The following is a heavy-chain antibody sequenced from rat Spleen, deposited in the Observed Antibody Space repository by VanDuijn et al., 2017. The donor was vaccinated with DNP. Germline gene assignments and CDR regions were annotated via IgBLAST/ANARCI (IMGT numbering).Heavy chain of an antibody. Sequence: QVQLKESGPGLVQPSQTLSLTCTVAGFSLTSYNVHWVRQPPGKGLEWMGVIWNTGGTRYNSALKSRLSISKDTSKSQVFLKMNSLQTEDTATYYCARDRDPSTVMDAWGQGASVTVSS. J-gene: IGHJ4*01. CDR3: ARDRDPSTVMDA. CDR1: GFSLTSYN. V-gene: IGHV2-41*01. CDR2: IWNTGGT. D-gene: IGHD3-8*01.